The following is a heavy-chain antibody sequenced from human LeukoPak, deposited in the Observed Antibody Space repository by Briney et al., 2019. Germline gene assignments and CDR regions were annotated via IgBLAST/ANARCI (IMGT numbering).Heavy chain of an antibody. CDR1: RFTFSSYA. CDR3: AKDGIVGATTRSFFDY. V-gene: IGHV3-23*01. D-gene: IGHD1-26*01. J-gene: IGHJ4*02. CDR2: ISGSGGST. Sequence: GGSLRLSCAASRFTFSSYAMSWVRQAPGKGLEWVSAISGSGGSTYYADSVKGRFTISRDNSKNTLYLQMNSLRAEDTAVYYCAKDGIVGATTRSFFDYWGQGTLVTVSS.